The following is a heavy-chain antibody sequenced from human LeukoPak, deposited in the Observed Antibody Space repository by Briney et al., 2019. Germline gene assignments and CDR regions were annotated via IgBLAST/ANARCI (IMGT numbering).Heavy chain of an antibody. CDR1: GYSFTSYW. Sequence: GESLKISCKGSGYSFTSYWIGWVRQMPGKGLEWMGIIYPGDSDTRYSPSFQGQVTISADKSISTAYLQWSSLKASDTAMYYCARSTPALTRLKGAGSYYFDYWGRGTLVTVSS. D-gene: IGHD5/OR15-5a*01. V-gene: IGHV5-51*01. CDR3: ARSTPALTRLKGAGSYYFDY. CDR2: IYPGDSDT. J-gene: IGHJ4*02.